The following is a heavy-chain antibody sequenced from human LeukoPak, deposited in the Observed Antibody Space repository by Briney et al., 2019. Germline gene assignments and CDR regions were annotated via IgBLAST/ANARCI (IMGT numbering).Heavy chain of an antibody. CDR2: INPNSGGT. D-gene: IGHD3-22*01. Sequence: ASVKVSCKASGYTFTGYYMHWVRQAPGQGLEWMGWINPNSGGTNYAQKFQGRVTMTRDTSISTAYMELSRLRSDDTAVYYCARAGYYDPGSFDIWGQGTMVTVSS. J-gene: IGHJ3*02. V-gene: IGHV1-2*02. CDR1: GYTFTGYY. CDR3: ARAGYYDPGSFDI.